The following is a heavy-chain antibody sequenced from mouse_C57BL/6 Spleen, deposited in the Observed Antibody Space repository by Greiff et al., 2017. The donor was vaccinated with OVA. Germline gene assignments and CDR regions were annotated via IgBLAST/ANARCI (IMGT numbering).Heavy chain of an antibody. V-gene: IGHV1-53*01. CDR1: GYTFTSYW. Sequence: QVQLKESGTELVKPGASVKLSCKASGYTFTSYWMHWVKQRPGQGLEWIGNINPSNGGTNYNEKFKSKATLTVDKSSSTAYMQLSSLTSEDSAVYYCAHYGSSRYYAMDYWGQGTSVTVSS. CDR2: INPSNGGT. J-gene: IGHJ4*01. D-gene: IGHD1-1*01. CDR3: AHYGSSRYYAMDY.